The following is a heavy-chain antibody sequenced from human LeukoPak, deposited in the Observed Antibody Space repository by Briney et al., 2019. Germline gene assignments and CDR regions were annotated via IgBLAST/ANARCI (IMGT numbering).Heavy chain of an antibody. CDR1: GFTFTNYD. Sequence: GASVKVSCKATGFTFTNYDINWVRQATGQGLEWMGWMNPINGNTGYAQKFQGRVTMTRDTSMSTAYMELSSLRSEDTAVFYCARGYSYYYGLDVWGQGTTVTVSS. D-gene: IGHD1-26*01. J-gene: IGHJ6*02. V-gene: IGHV1-8*01. CDR3: ARGYSYYYGLDV. CDR2: MNPINGNT.